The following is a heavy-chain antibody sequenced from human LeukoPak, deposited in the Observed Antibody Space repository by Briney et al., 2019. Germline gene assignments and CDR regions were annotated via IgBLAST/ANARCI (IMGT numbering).Heavy chain of an antibody. Sequence: GGPLRLSCAASGFTFDDYGMSWVRQAPGKGLEWVSGINWNGGSTGYADSVKGRFTISRDNAKNSLYLQMNSLRAEDTAVYYCARVVNYGDYHDYWGQGTLVTVSS. CDR3: ARVVNYGDYHDY. CDR1: GFTFDDYG. D-gene: IGHD4-17*01. V-gene: IGHV3-20*04. J-gene: IGHJ4*02. CDR2: INWNGGST.